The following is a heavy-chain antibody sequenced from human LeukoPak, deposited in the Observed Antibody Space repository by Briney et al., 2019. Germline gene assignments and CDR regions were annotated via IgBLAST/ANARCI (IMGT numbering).Heavy chain of an antibody. Sequence: QPGGSLLLSCVATGFTFSSYAMSWVRQAPGKGLEWVSALSGSGGSTYYADSVKGRFTISRDNSKNTLYLQMNSLRAEDTAVYYCAKDPNYYDSSGYYWGRDWYFDLWGRGTLVTVSS. CDR3: AKDPNYYDSSGYYWGRDWYFDL. CDR1: GFTFSSYA. J-gene: IGHJ2*01. V-gene: IGHV3-23*01. D-gene: IGHD3-22*01. CDR2: LSGSGGST.